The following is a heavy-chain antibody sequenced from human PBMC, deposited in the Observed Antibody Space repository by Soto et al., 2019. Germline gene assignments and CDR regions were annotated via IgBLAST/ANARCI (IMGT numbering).Heavy chain of an antibody. CDR3: AKDWDLLRAFDL. CDR2: ISASGGRT. D-gene: IGHD1-26*01. Sequence: PGGSLRLSCAAAGFTFSSYAMSWVRQAPGKGLEGVSGISASGGRTYYADSVKGRFTISRDNSKNTMYLQVNSLRVEDTAVYKCAKDWDLLRAFDLWGQGTMVTVS. J-gene: IGHJ3*01. V-gene: IGHV3-23*01. CDR1: GFTFSSYA.